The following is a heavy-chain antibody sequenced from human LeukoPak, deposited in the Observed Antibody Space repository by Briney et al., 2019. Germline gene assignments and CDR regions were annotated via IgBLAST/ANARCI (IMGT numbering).Heavy chain of an antibody. CDR2: IYYSGST. V-gene: IGHV4-59*01. D-gene: IGHD2-15*01. CDR3: ARAGSYYYYYMDV. Sequence: SETLSLTCTVSGGSISSYYWSWIRQPPGKGLEWIGYIYYSGSTNYNPSLKSRVTISVGTSKNQFSLKLSSVTAADTAVYYCARAGSYYYYYMDVWGKGTTVTVSS. J-gene: IGHJ6*03. CDR1: GGSISSYY.